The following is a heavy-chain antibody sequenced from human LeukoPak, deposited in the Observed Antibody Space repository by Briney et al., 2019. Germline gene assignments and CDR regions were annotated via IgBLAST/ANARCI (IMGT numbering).Heavy chain of an antibody. J-gene: IGHJ6*02. CDR1: GYTLTELS. Sequence: GASVKVSCKVSGYTLTELSMHWVRQAPGQGLEWMGIINPSGGSTSYAQKFQGRATMTRDTSTSTVYMELSSLRSEDTAVYYCARSYLRYFDWSPASLDYYYYGMDVWGQGTTVTVSS. CDR3: ARSYLRYFDWSPASLDYYYYGMDV. V-gene: IGHV1-46*01. D-gene: IGHD3-9*01. CDR2: INPSGGST.